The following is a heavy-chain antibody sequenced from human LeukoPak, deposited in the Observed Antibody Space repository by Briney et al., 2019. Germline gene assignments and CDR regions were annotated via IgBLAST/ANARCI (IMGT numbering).Heavy chain of an antibody. Sequence: SETLSLTCAVYGGSFSGYYWSWIRQPPGKGLEWIGEINHSGSTNYNPSLKSRVTISVDTSKNQFSLKLSSVTAADTAVYYCAREKLRSRTPRYFDYWGQGTLVTVSS. CDR2: INHSGST. D-gene: IGHD2-15*01. V-gene: IGHV4-34*01. CDR3: AREKLRSRTPRYFDY. J-gene: IGHJ4*02. CDR1: GGSFSGYY.